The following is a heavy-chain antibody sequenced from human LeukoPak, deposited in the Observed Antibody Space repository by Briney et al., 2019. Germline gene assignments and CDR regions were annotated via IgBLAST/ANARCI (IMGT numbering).Heavy chain of an antibody. CDR3: ASPGGGPTDY. D-gene: IGHD3-16*01. V-gene: IGHV4-39*01. J-gene: IGHJ4*02. Sequence: SETLSLTCTVSGSSISSGGYYWGWIRQPPGKGLEWIGSIYYSGSTHYNPSLKSRVTISVDTSKNQFSLKLSSVTAADTAVYYCASPGGGPTDYWGQGTLVTVSS. CDR2: IYYSGST. CDR1: GSSISSGGYY.